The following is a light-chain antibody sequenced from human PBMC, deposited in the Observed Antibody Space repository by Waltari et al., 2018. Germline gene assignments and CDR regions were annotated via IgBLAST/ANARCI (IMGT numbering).Light chain of an antibody. Sequence: DIQMTQSPSTLSASVADRVTTTCRASQSTSSLLAWYQQEPGKAPKLLIHTTSSLESGVPSRFSGSGSGTEFNLTISSLQPDDFATYYCQQFYSYPWTFGQGTKVEIK. CDR2: TTS. CDR3: QQFYSYPWT. J-gene: IGKJ1*01. V-gene: IGKV1-5*03. CDR1: QSTSSL.